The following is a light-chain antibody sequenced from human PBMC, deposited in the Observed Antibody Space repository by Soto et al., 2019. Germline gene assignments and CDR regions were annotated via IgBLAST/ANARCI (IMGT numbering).Light chain of an antibody. CDR2: GSS. CDR3: QQYGDSPRT. J-gene: IGKJ1*01. Sequence: EIVMTQFPATLSESPGERVTLSCRASQSVSSSYLAWYQQKPGQAPRLLIYGSSTRATGIPDRFSGSGSGTDFTLTISRLEPEDFAVYYCQQYGDSPRTFGQGTKVDIK. V-gene: IGKV3-20*01. CDR1: QSVSSSY.